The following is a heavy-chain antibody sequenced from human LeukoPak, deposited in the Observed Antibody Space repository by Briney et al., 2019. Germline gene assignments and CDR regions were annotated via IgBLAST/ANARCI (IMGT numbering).Heavy chain of an antibody. D-gene: IGHD6-19*01. CDR3: ARVKIAVAGTGWFDP. Sequence: SETLSLTCIVSGGSISSSSYYWSWIRQPPGKGLEWIGYIYYSGSTSYNPSLKSRVTISVDTSKNQFSLKLSSVTAADTAVYYCARVKIAVAGTGWFDPWGQGTLVTVSS. J-gene: IGHJ5*02. CDR1: GGSISSSSYY. V-gene: IGHV4-61*05. CDR2: IYYSGST.